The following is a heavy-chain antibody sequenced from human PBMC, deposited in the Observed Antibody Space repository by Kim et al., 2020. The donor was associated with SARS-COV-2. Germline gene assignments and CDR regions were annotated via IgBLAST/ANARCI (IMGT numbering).Heavy chain of an antibody. CDR3: ARQYRDSASYGGIDS. J-gene: IGHJ4*02. CDR2: TYYRSNWYN. CDR1: GDSVSSNRAA. Sequence: SQTLSLTCAISGDSVSSNRAAWNWIRLSPSRRLEWLGRTYYRSNWYNDYAVSVKSRITVNPDTSKNQFSLQLNSVTPEDTAVYYCARQYRDSASYGGIDSWGRGILVTVSS. V-gene: IGHV6-1*01. D-gene: IGHD3-16*01.